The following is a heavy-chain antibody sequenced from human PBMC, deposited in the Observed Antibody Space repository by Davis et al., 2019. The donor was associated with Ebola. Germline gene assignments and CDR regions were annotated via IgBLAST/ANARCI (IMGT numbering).Heavy chain of an antibody. CDR2: FDPEDGEA. CDR1: GYTLTELS. D-gene: IGHD6-19*01. CDR3: ARDISSGWYGPQDY. V-gene: IGHV1-24*01. J-gene: IGHJ4*02. Sequence: AASVKVSCKVSGYTLTELSIHWVRQAPGKGLEWVGRFDPEDGEAIYAQKFQDRVTMTEDTSTDTAYMKVSSLRSEDTAVYYCARDISSGWYGPQDYWGQGTLVTVSS.